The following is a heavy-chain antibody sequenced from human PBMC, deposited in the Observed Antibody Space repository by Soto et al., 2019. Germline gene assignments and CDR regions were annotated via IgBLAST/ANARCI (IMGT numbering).Heavy chain of an antibody. CDR2: IWYDGSNK. V-gene: IGHV3-33*01. Sequence: GGSLRISCAASGFAFSSYGMHWVRQAPGKGLEWVAVIWYDGSNKYYADSVKGRFTISRDNSKNTLYLQMNSLRAEDTAVYFCARDPHYSAYTFGYFDYWGQGALVTVSS. CDR1: GFAFSSYG. J-gene: IGHJ4*02. CDR3: ARDPHYSAYTFGYFDY. D-gene: IGHD5-12*01.